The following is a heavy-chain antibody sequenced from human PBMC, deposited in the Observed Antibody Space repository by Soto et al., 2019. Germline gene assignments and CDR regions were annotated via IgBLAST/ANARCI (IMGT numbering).Heavy chain of an antibody. J-gene: IGHJ6*02. D-gene: IGHD3-10*01. CDR1: GGSFSGYY. CDR3: AGSGVAGYYYGMDV. CDR2: INHSGST. V-gene: IGHV4-34*01. Sequence: SETLSLTCAVYGGSFSGYYWTWIRQPPGTGLEWIGEINHSGSTNYNPSLKSRVTISVDRSKNQFSLKLSSVTAADTAVYYCAGSGVAGYYYGMDVWGQGTTVTVSS.